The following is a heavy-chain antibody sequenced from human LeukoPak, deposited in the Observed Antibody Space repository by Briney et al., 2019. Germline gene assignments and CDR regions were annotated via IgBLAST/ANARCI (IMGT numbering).Heavy chain of an antibody. CDR2: ISGSGGST. Sequence: GGSLRLSCAASGFTFSCYAMSWVRQAPGKGLEWVSTISGSGGSTYYADSVKGRFTISRDNSKNTLYLQMNSLRAEDTAVYYCAAVLFPRAFDIWGQGTMVTVSS. J-gene: IGHJ3*02. CDR1: GFTFSCYA. CDR3: AAVLFPRAFDI. V-gene: IGHV3-23*01.